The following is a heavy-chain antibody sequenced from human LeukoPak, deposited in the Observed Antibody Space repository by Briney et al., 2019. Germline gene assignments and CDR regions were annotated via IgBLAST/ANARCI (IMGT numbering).Heavy chain of an antibody. CDR1: GGSISGGSYY. D-gene: IGHD5-12*01. J-gene: IGHJ4*02. CDR3: ARSGSGYLRYYFDY. V-gene: IGHV4-61*02. Sequence: SETLSLTCTVSGGSISGGSYYWSWIRQPAGKGLEWIGRIYTSGSTNYNPSLKSRVTMSVDTSKNQFSLKLSSVTAADTAVYYCARSGSGYLRYYFDYWGQGTLVTVSS. CDR2: IYTSGST.